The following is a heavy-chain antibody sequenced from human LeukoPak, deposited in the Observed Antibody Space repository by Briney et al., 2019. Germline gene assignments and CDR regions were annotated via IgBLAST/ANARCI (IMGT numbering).Heavy chain of an antibody. J-gene: IGHJ4*02. D-gene: IGHD3-16*02. V-gene: IGHV4-34*01. CDR3: ARGNNYDYVWGSYRFDY. CDR1: GGSFSGYY. Sequence: SETLSLTCAVYGGSFSGYYWSWIRQPPGKGLEWIGEINHSGSTNYNPSLKSRVTISVDTSKNQFSLKLSSVPAADTAVYYCARGNNYDYVWGSYRFDYWGQGTLVTVSS. CDR2: INHSGST.